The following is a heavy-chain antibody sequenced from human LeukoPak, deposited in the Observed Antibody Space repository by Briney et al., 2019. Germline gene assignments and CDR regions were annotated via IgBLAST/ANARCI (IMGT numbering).Heavy chain of an antibody. V-gene: IGHV4-31*03. CDR3: ARGSTGDKSNN. CDR1: GGSISSGCYY. CDR2: IYYSGTT. Sequence: SDTLSLTCTVSGGSISSGCYYWSWIRQLPGKGLEWIGYIYYSGTTSYNPSLKSRLTISLDTSENQFSLKLSSVTAADTAVYYCARGSTGDKSNNWGQGTLVTVSS. D-gene: IGHD7-27*01. J-gene: IGHJ4*02.